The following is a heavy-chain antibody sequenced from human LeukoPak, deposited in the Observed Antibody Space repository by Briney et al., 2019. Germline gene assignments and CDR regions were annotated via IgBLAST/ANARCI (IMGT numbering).Heavy chain of an antibody. CDR1: GFTFSRYW. J-gene: IGHJ4*02. CDR2: INQDASAK. V-gene: IGHV3-7*01. Sequence: GGSLRLSCAASGFTFSRYWMSWVRQAPGKGPEWVANINQDASAKNYVDSVKGRFTISRDNTKNSLYLQMNSLRVEDTALYYCASGRDTNGWSPMVWGRGTLVTVSS. CDR3: ASGRDTNGWSPMV. D-gene: IGHD2-15*01.